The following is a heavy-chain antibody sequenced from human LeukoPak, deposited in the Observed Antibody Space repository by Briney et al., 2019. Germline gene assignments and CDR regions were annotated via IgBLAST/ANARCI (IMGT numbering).Heavy chain of an antibody. D-gene: IGHD1-14*01. CDR1: GFTFSSYW. CDR2: IKQDGSEK. V-gene: IGHV3-7*03. CDR3: ARDGDTGSDWSDP. J-gene: IGHJ5*02. Sequence: GGSLRLSCAASGFTFSSYWMSWVRQAPGKGLEWVANIKQDGSEKYYVDSVKGRFTISRDNAKNSLYLQMNSLRAEDTAVYYCARDGDTGSDWSDPWGQGTLVAVSS.